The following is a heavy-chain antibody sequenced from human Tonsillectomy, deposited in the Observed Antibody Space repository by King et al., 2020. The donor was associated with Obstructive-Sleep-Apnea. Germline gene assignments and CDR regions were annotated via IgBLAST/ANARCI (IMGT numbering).Heavy chain of an antibody. Sequence: QLVQSGAEVKKPGESLKISCKGSGYSFTSYWIGWVRQMPGKGLEWMGIIYPGDSDTRYCPSFQGQVTISADKSISTAYLQWSSLKASDTAMYYCAIQQAYDILTGYSLYYFDYWGQGTLVTVSS. V-gene: IGHV5-51*01. CDR3: AIQQAYDILTGYSLYYFDY. J-gene: IGHJ4*02. CDR2: IYPGDSDT. D-gene: IGHD3-9*01. CDR1: GYSFTSYW.